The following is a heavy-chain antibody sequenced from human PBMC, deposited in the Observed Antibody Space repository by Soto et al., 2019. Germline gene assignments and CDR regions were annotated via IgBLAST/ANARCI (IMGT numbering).Heavy chain of an antibody. D-gene: IGHD6-13*01. CDR2: IYSGGTT. V-gene: IGHV3-66*01. CDR1: GFSVRSNY. Sequence: GGSLRLSCAASGFSVRSNYMSWVRQAPGKGLEWVSVIYSGGTTYYADSVKGRFTISRDNSKNTLYLQMNSLRAEDTAVYYCATESSTWSGFYWGQGTLVTVSS. J-gene: IGHJ4*02. CDR3: ATESSTWSGFY.